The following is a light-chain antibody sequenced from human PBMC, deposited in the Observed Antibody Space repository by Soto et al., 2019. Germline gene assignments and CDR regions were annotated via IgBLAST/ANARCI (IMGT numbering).Light chain of an antibody. V-gene: IGKV1-39*01. Sequence: DIQMTQSPSSLSASVGDRDTITCRASQSITNYLNWYQHKPGKAPKLLVYAASSLQSGVPSRFSGSGSGTDFTLTISSLQPEDFATYFCQQSHNMPFTFGPGTKVDIK. CDR1: QSITNY. J-gene: IGKJ3*01. CDR2: AAS. CDR3: QQSHNMPFT.